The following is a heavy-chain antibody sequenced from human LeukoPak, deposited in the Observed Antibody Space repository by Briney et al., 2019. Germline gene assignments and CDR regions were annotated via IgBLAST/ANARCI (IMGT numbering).Heavy chain of an antibody. J-gene: IGHJ3*02. CDR1: GYTFTSYY. V-gene: IGHV1-46*01. CDR3: ARDRHIVVVTADDAFDI. Sequence: GASVKVSCKASGYTFTSYYMYWVRQAPGQGLEWMGIINPSGGSTSYAQKFQGRVTMTRDTSTSTVYMELSSLRSEDTAVYYCARDRHIVVVTADDAFDIWGQGTMVTVST. D-gene: IGHD2-21*02. CDR2: INPSGGST.